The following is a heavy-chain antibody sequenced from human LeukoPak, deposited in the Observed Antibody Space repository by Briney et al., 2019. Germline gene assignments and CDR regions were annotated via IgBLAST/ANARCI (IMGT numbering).Heavy chain of an antibody. CDR1: GSSFTSYW. CDR3: ARHPAVGELCRVDY. D-gene: IGHD3-10*01. V-gene: IGHV5-51*01. Sequence: GGSLQISCKGSGSSFTSYWIGWGRQMPGKGLEWMGIIYPGDSDTRYSPSFQGQVTISADKSISTAYLQWSSLKASDTAMYYCARHPAVGELCRVDYWGQGTLVTVSS. CDR2: IYPGDSDT. J-gene: IGHJ4*02.